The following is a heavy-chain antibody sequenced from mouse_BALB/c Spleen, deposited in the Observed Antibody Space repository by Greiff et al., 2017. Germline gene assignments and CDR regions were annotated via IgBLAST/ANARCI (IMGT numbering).Heavy chain of an antibody. D-gene: IGHD2-1*01. CDR2: IDPANGNT. CDR3: ARGEPYGNYGWYFDV. V-gene: IGHV14-3*02. J-gene: IGHJ1*01. CDR1: GFNIKDTY. Sequence: VQLQQSGAELVKPGASVKLSCTASGFNIKDTYMHWVKQRPEQGLEWIGRIDPANGNTKYDPKFQGKATITAEPSSNTAYLQRSSLTSEDTAVYYCARGEPYGNYGWYFDVWGAGTTVTVSS.